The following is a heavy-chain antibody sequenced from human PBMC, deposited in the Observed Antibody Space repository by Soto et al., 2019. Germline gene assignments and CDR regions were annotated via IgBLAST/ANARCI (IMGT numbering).Heavy chain of an antibody. CDR1: GFTFSSYE. Sequence: GGSLRLSCAASGFTFSSYEMNWVRQAPGKGLEWVSYISSSGSTIYYADSVKGRFTISRDNAKNSLYLQMNSLRAEDTAVYYYARGVSSPYLSSSSDAFDIWGQGTMVTVSS. D-gene: IGHD6-6*01. CDR2: ISSSGSTI. CDR3: ARGVSSPYLSSSSDAFDI. V-gene: IGHV3-48*03. J-gene: IGHJ3*02.